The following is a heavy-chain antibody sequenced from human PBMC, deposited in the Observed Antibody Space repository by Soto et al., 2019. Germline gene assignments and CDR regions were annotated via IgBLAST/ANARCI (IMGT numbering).Heavy chain of an antibody. CDR2: ISSSSSTI. V-gene: IGHV3-48*01. D-gene: IGHD3-3*01. CDR1: GFTFSSYS. CDR3: ARVDVLRFLEWTEAEFDY. J-gene: IGHJ4*02. Sequence: PGGSLRLSCAASGFTFSSYSMNWVRQAPGKGLEWVSYISSSSSTIYYADSVKGRFTISRDNAKNSLYLQMNSLRAEDTAVYYCARVDVLRFLEWTEAEFDYWGQGTLVTVSS.